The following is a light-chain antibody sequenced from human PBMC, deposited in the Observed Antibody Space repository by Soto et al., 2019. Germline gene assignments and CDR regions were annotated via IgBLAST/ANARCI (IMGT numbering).Light chain of an antibody. CDR2: TAS. CDR1: QPISDY. Sequence: DIQMTQSPSSLSASVRDRVTITCRTSQPISDYLNWYQQKPGKAPTLLIYTASMLESGVPSRFSGSGSGTDFTLTISSLQPEDFATYYCQQSYNAPITFGQGTRLEIK. V-gene: IGKV1-39*01. J-gene: IGKJ5*01. CDR3: QQSYNAPIT.